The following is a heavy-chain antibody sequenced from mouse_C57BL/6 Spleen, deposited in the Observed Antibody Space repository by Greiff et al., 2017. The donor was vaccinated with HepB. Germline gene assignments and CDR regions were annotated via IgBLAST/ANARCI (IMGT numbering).Heavy chain of an antibody. Sequence: VQLQQSGAELARPGASVKLSCKASGYTFTSYGISWVKQRTGQGLEWIGEIYPRSGNTYYNEKFKGKATLTADKSSSTAYMELRSLTSEDSAVYFCASYYGSSYVFDYWGQGTTLTVSS. D-gene: IGHD1-1*01. CDR3: ASYYGSSYVFDY. CDR2: IYPRSGNT. CDR1: GYTFTSYG. J-gene: IGHJ2*01. V-gene: IGHV1-81*01.